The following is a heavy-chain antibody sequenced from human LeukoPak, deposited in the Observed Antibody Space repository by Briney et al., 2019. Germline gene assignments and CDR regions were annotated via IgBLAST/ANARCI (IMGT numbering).Heavy chain of an antibody. D-gene: IGHD2-15*01. Sequence: GGSLRLSCAASGFTISSYAMSWVRQAPGKGLEWVSAISGSGGSTYYADSVKGRFTISRDNSKNTLYLQMNSLRAEDTAVYYCAKLFYCSGGSCRDYWGQGTLVTVSS. CDR1: GFTISSYA. CDR3: AKLFYCSGGSCRDY. CDR2: ISGSGGST. V-gene: IGHV3-23*01. J-gene: IGHJ4*02.